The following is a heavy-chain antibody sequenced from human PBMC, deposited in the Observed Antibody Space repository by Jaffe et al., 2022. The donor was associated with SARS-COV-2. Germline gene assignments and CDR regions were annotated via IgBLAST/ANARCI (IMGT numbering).Heavy chain of an antibody. J-gene: IGHJ3*02. D-gene: IGHD6-19*01. CDR3: AKDRSGWYFDAFDI. CDR1: GFTFSSYG. Sequence: QVQLVESGGGVVQPGRSLRLSCAASGFTFSSYGMHWVRQAPGKGLEWVAVISYDGSNKYYADSVKGRFTISRDNSKNTLYLQMNSLRAEDTAVYYCAKDRSGWYFDAFDIWGQGTMVTVSS. CDR2: ISYDGSNK. V-gene: IGHV3-30*18.